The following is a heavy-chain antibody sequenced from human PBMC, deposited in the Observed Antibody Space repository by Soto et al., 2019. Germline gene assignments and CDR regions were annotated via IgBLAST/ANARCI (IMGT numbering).Heavy chain of an antibody. J-gene: IGHJ4*02. V-gene: IGHV4-31*03. CDR2: IYYSGST. CDR3: ARDGRGYSGYDGGLNH. CDR1: GGSISSGGYY. Sequence: PAETLSLTCTVSGGSISSGGYYLICIREHPWKGLEWIGYIYYSGSTYYNPSLKSRVTISVDTSKNQFSLKLSSVTAADTAVYYCARDGRGYSGYDGGLNHWGQGTLVTVSS. D-gene: IGHD5-12*01.